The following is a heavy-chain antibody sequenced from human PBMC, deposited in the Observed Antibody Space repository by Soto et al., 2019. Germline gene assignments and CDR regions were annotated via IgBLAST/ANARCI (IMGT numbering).Heavy chain of an antibody. CDR1: GGSISSGGYS. CDR3: ARVISGSLWSGYYTAHWFDP. J-gene: IGHJ5*02. D-gene: IGHD3-3*01. V-gene: IGHV4-30-2*01. Sequence: TSETLSLSCAGSGGSISSGGYSWSWIRQQPGKGLEWIGYIYHSGSTYYNPSLKSRVTISVDRSKNQFSLKLSSVTAADTAVYYCARVISGSLWSGYYTAHWFDPWGQGTLVTVSS. CDR2: IYHSGST.